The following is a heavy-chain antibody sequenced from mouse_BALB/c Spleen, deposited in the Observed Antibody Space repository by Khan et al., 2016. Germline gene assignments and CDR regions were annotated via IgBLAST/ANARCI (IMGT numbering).Heavy chain of an antibody. V-gene: IGHV1-84*02. CDR2: IYPGSSNT. CDR1: GYTFTDYY. CDR3: ARGGYDSWFAY. J-gene: IGHJ3*01. Sequence: QVQLKQSGPELVKPGASLKIPCKASGYTFTDYYINWVKQKPGPGLEWIGWIYPGSSNTKYNEKFKGTATLTVHTSSSTAYMQFSSLPSEDSAVYFCARGGYDSWFAYWGQGTLVTVSA. D-gene: IGHD2-2*01.